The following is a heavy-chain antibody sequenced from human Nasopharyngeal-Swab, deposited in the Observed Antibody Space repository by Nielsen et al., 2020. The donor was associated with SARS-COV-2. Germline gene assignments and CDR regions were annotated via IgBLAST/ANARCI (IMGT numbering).Heavy chain of an antibody. J-gene: IGHJ4*02. CDR1: GGSISSYY. Sequence: SETLSLTCTVSGGSISSYYWSWIRQPPGKGLEWIGSIYYSGSTYYNPSLKSRVTISVDTSKNQFSLKLSSVTAADTAVYYCARVIVGADYFDYWGQGTLVTVSS. V-gene: IGHV4-39*07. CDR2: IYYSGST. D-gene: IGHD1-26*01. CDR3: ARVIVGADYFDY.